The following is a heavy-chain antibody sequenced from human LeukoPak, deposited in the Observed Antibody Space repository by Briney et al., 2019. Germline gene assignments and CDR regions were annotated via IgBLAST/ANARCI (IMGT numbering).Heavy chain of an antibody. CDR3: ARDGTNWNPLNWFDP. V-gene: IGHV4-38-2*02. Sequence: SETLSLTCNVSGFSISSGYYWGWIRQPPGKGLEWIGTIYRSGGTYDNPSLRSRVTLSVDTSKNQFSLKLNSVTAADTAVYYCARDGTNWNPLNWFDPWGQGTLVIVSS. D-gene: IGHD1-1*01. CDR1: GFSISSGYY. CDR2: IYRSGGT. J-gene: IGHJ5*02.